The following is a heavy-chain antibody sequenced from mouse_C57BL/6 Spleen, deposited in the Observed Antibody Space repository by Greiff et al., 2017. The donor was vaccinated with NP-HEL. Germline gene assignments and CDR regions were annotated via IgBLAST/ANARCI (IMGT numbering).Heavy chain of an antibody. CDR3: ARELTGTNYFDY. J-gene: IGHJ2*01. CDR1: GYTFTSYW. CDR2: IDPSDSYT. Sequence: VQLQQPGAELVRPGTSVKLSCKASGYTFTSYWMHWVKQRPGQGLEWIGVIDPSDSYTNYNQKFKGKATLTVDTSSSTAYMQLSSLTSEDSAVYYCARELTGTNYFDYWGQGTTLTVSS. V-gene: IGHV1-59*01. D-gene: IGHD4-1*01.